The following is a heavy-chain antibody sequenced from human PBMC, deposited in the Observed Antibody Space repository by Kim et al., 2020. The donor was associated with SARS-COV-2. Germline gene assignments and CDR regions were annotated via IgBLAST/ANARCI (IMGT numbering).Heavy chain of an antibody. CDR3: ARGQNSWGIVGATIFDY. D-gene: IGHD1-26*01. V-gene: IGHV4-34*01. Sequence: LNSPVTISVDTSKNQVSLKLSSVTAADTAVYYCARGQNSWGIVGATIFDYWGQGTLVTVSS. J-gene: IGHJ4*02.